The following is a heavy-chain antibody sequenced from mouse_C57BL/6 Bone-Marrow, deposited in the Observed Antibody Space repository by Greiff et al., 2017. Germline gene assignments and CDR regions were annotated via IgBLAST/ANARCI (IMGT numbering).Heavy chain of an antibody. D-gene: IGHD2-1*01. Sequence: VQLKESGGGLVKPGGSLKLSCAASGFTFSDYGMHWVRQAPEKGLEWVAYISSGSSTIYYADTVKGRFTISRDNAKNTLFLQMTSLRSEDTAMYYCARPYGNPLYFDYWGQGTTLTVSS. CDR3: ARPYGNPLYFDY. J-gene: IGHJ2*01. V-gene: IGHV5-17*01. CDR2: ISSGSSTI. CDR1: GFTFSDYG.